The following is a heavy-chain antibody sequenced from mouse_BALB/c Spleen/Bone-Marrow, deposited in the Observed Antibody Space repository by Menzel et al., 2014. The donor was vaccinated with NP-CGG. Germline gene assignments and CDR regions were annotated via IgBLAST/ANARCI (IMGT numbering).Heavy chain of an antibody. V-gene: IGHV1-54*01. CDR3: ARNANWLFTY. CDR1: GYDFTSYL. D-gene: IGHD4-1*01. J-gene: IGHJ3*01. Sequence: QVQLQQSGAEVVRPGTSVKVSCKASGYDFTSYLIEWIKQRPGQGLEWIGVINPGSGGSNYNEKFTGKATLTVDKPSSTAYMQLSSLTSDDSAVYFCARNANWLFTYWGQGTLVTVSA. CDR2: INPGSGGS.